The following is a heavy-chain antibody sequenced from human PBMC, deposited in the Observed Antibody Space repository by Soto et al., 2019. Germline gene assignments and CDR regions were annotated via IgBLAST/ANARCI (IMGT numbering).Heavy chain of an antibody. V-gene: IGHV3-23*01. CDR3: AKQRPGMDL. D-gene: IGHD6-25*01. CDR2: IGPKGGST. J-gene: IGHJ6*02. Sequence: GGSLRLSCAVCGFTFSNNAMSWVRQAPGTGLEWVSFIGPKGGSTYYADSVKGRFTISRDNSKNTLYLQMNSLRGDDTAVYYCAKQRPGMDLWGQGTTVTVSS. CDR1: GFTFSNNA.